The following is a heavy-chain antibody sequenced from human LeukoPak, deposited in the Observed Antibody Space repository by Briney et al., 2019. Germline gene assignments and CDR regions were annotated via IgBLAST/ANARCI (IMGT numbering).Heavy chain of an antibody. J-gene: IGHJ3*02. Sequence: GGSLRLSCAASGFTFSSYWMHWVRQAPGKGLVWVSRINTGGSTTDYADSVKGRFIISRDISKNTLYLQMNSLRAEDSALYYCARGGRGSAAVVAPRSFDIWGQGTMVTVSS. CDR2: INTGGSTT. CDR1: GFTFSSYW. V-gene: IGHV3-74*01. CDR3: ARGGRGSAAVVAPRSFDI. D-gene: IGHD3-22*01.